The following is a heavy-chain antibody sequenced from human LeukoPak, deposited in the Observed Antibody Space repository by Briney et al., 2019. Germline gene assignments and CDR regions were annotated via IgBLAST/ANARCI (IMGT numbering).Heavy chain of an antibody. V-gene: IGHV3-33*06. D-gene: IGHD2-21*01. CDR3: AKGFSTLWVNYFDD. CDR2: IWHDGRSI. J-gene: IGHJ4*02. CDR1: GFSLSTHG. Sequence: GKSLRLSCVASGFSLSTHGMHWVRQAPGKGLEWVAVIWHDGRSIYNEDSVKGRFTISRDTSENTVYLQMNSLRAEDTAVYYRAKGFSTLWVNYFDDWGQGTPVTVSS.